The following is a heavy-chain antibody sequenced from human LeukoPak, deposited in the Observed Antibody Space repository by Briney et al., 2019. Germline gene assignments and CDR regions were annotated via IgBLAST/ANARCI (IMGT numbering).Heavy chain of an antibody. J-gene: IGHJ6*02. V-gene: IGHV3-30-3*01. CDR3: ARVRDIAVAYYYYYGMDV. CDR1: GFTFSSYA. Sequence: PGGSLRLSCAASGFTFSSYAMHWVRQAPGKGLEWVAVISYDGSNKYYADSVKGRFTISRDNSKNTLYLQMNSLRAEDTAVYCCARVRDIAVAYYYYYGMDVWGQGTTVTVSS. D-gene: IGHD6-19*01. CDR2: ISYDGSNK.